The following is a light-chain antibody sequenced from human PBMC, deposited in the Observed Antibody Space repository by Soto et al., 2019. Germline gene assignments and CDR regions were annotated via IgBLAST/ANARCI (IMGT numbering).Light chain of an antibody. Sequence: EIVLTQSPGTLSLSPGERATLSCRASQSVSSSYLAWYQQKPGQAPRHLIYGASSRATAIPDRFSGSGSVTHITLTISRLEPEDFAVYYCQQDGSSPPLTFGGGTKVEIK. CDR3: QQDGSSPPLT. J-gene: IGKJ4*01. V-gene: IGKV3-20*01. CDR2: GAS. CDR1: QSVSSSY.